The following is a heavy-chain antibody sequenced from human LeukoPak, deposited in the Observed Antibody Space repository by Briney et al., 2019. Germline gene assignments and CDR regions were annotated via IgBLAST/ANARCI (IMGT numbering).Heavy chain of an antibody. CDR2: IHYTGRT. V-gene: IGHV4-59*08. CDR3: ARHKDGGSWPLDY. Sequence: PSETLSLTCTVSGGSISGYYWSWIRQAPGKTLEWIAHIHYTGRTTYNPSLQSRVTMSLDTSRNQFSLNLNSVSATDTAVYYCARHKDGGSWPLDYWDPGTLVTVSS. D-gene: IGHD1-26*01. CDR1: GGSISGYY. J-gene: IGHJ4*02.